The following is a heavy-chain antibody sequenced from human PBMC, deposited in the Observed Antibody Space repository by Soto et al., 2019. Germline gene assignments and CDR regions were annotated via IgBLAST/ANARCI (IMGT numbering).Heavy chain of an antibody. V-gene: IGHV1-69*12. J-gene: IGHJ4*02. D-gene: IGHD5-18*01. CDR3: ASGIQLWLRRINNGYSG. CDR2: IIPMFGTA. CDR1: GGTFSTYA. Sequence: QVQLVQSGAEVKKPESSVKVSCKAPGGTFSTYAISWVRQAPGQGLEWMGGIIPMFGTANYAQRFQDRVTITADESTNRVYMELRSLRSEDTAVYFCASGIQLWLRRINNGYSGWGQGTLVTVSS.